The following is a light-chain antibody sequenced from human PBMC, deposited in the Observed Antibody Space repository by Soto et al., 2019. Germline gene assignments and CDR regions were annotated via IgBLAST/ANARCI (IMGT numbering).Light chain of an antibody. V-gene: IGLV1-40*01. J-gene: IGLJ3*02. CDR2: GNS. CDR3: QSYASSLRALV. CDR1: SSNIGAGYD. Sequence: QAVVTQPHSVSGAPGQRVTISCTGSSSNIGAGYDVHWYQQLPGTAPKLLIYGNSNRPSGVPDRFSGSKSGTSASLAITGLQAEDEADYYCQSYASSLRALVFGGGTKVTVL.